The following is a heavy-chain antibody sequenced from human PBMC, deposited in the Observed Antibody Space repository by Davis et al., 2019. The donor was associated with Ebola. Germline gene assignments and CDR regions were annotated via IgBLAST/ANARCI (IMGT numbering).Heavy chain of an antibody. CDR1: GYTFTSYA. CDR2: INAGNGNT. J-gene: IGHJ4*02. Sequence: AASVKVSCKASGYTFTSYAMHWVRQAPGQRLEWMGWINAGNGNTKYSQKFQGRVTITRDTSTSTAYMELRSLRSDDTAVYYCARDLSYCDSSGYYDYWGQGTLVTVSS. D-gene: IGHD3-22*01. V-gene: IGHV1-3*01. CDR3: ARDLSYCDSSGYYDY.